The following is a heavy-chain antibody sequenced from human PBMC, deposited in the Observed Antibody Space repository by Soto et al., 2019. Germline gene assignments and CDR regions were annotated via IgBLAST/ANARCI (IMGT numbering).Heavy chain of an antibody. CDR1: GGSFSGYY. CDR3: ARLEGLATISYYFDF. CDR2: IYHSGNA. J-gene: IGHJ4*02. Sequence: SETLSLTCAVYGGSFSGYYWSWIRQPPGKGLEWMGGIYHSGNANYNPSLKSRVTISLDKSKSQFSLKLNSVTAADSAVYFCARLEGLATISYYFDFWGPGALVTVSS. V-gene: IGHV4-34*01. D-gene: IGHD3-9*01.